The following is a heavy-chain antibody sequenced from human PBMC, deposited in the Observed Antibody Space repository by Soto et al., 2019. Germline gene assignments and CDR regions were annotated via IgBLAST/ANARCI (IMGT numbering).Heavy chain of an antibody. CDR2: FDPEDAET. Sequence: GASVKVSCKVSAHSVTEISMHWVRQAPGKGLEWMGGFDPEDAETIYAQKFQGRVTMTEDTSTDTAYMEVSSLRSEDTAVYYCATTPAAAPDHHPIVTWGQGTLVTVSS. CDR1: AHSVTEIS. V-gene: IGHV1-24*01. J-gene: IGHJ5*02. CDR3: ATTPAAAPDHHPIVT. D-gene: IGHD6-13*01.